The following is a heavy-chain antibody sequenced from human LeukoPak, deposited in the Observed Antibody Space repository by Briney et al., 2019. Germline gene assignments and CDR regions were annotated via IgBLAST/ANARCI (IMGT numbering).Heavy chain of an antibody. V-gene: IGHV3-23*01. CDR3: AGQSRLGYCSGGSCYSQPFDP. CDR2: ISGSGGST. CDR1: GFTFSSYG. D-gene: IGHD2-15*01. J-gene: IGHJ5*02. Sequence: GGSLRLSCAASGFTFSSYGMSWVRQAPGKGLEWVSAISGSGGSTYYADSVKGRFTISRDNSKNTLYLQMNSLRAEDTAVYYCAGQSRLGYCSGGSCYSQPFDPWGQGTLVTVSS.